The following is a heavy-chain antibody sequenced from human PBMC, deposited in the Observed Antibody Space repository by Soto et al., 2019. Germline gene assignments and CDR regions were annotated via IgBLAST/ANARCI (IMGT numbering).Heavy chain of an antibody. Sequence: GGSLRLSCAASGFSFSRHSMNWVRQAPGKGLEWVSSISPTSEYIYHADSVKGRFTISRDNAKNSLYLQMDSLRADDTAVYYCARKSYSGNSGFYDYWGQGA. J-gene: IGHJ4*02. CDR2: ISPTSEYI. CDR3: ARKSYSGNSGFYDY. D-gene: IGHD3-22*01. CDR1: GFSFSRHS. V-gene: IGHV3-21*01.